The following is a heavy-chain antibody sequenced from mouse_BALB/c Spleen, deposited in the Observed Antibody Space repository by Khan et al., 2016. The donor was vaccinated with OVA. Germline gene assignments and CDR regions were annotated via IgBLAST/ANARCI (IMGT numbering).Heavy chain of an antibody. V-gene: IGHV9-4*02. CDR1: GYTFTTAG. D-gene: IGHD2-14*01. CDR3: ARGGAAYYRYDGGAMDY. CDR2: INTHSGVP. Sequence: QIQLVQSGPELKKSGETVRISCKASGYTFTTAGMQWVQKMPGKGLKWIGWINTHSGVPKYAEDFKGRFAFSLETSASTAYLQITNFKNEDTATYFWARGGAAYYRYDGGAMDYWGQGTSVTVSS. J-gene: IGHJ4*01.